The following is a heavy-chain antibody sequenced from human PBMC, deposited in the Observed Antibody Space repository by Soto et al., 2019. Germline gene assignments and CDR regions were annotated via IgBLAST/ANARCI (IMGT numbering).Heavy chain of an antibody. Sequence: PSETLSLTYTVSGGSIINYYWSWIRQPPGKGLEWLAYTYYSGTTDYNPSLKSRVTISVDTSKNQFSLTLSSVTASDTAVYYCARHGNWNSGVDWFDPWGQGTLVTVSS. CDR1: GGSIINYY. CDR3: ARHGNWNSGVDWFDP. J-gene: IGHJ5*02. D-gene: IGHD1-7*01. V-gene: IGHV4-59*08. CDR2: TYYSGTT.